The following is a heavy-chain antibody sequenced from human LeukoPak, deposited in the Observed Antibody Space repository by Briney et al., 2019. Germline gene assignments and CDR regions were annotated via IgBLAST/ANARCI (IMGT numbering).Heavy chain of an antibody. V-gene: IGHV1-69*04. CDR1: GGTFSSYA. Sequence: ASVKVSCKASGGTFSSYAISWVRQAPGQGLEWMGRIIPIFGIANYAQKFRGRVTITADKSTSTAYMELSSLRSEDTAVYYCARDPGRTRDAFDIWGQGTMVTVSS. D-gene: IGHD1-1*01. CDR3: ARDPGRTRDAFDI. J-gene: IGHJ3*02. CDR2: IIPIFGIA.